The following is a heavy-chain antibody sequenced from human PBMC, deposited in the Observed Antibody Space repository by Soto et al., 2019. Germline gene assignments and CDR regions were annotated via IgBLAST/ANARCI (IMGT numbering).Heavy chain of an antibody. CDR3: TILPTYYDFWSGYTRGNWFDP. V-gene: IGHV5-51*01. J-gene: IGHJ5*02. Sequence: GESLKISCKGSGYSFTSYWIGWVRQMPGKGLEWMGIIYPGDSDTRYSPSFQGQVTISADKSISTAYLQWSSLKASDTAMYYCTILPTYYDFWSGYTRGNWFDPWGQGTLVTVSS. CDR2: IYPGDSDT. D-gene: IGHD3-3*01. CDR1: GYSFTSYW.